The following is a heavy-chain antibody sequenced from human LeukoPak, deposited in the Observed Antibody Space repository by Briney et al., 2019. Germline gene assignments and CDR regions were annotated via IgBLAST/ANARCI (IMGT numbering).Heavy chain of an antibody. V-gene: IGHV3-21*01. J-gene: IGHJ4*02. CDR3: ASPRYCSGGTCYGWAY. Sequence: PGGSLRLSCVASGFAFRTYSVNWVRQAPGKGLEWVSSISSNSSYIYYAPSLKGRFTISRDNARNSLFLQMNNLRVDDTAVYYCASPRYCSGGTCYGWAYWGQGTLVTVSS. CDR1: GFAFRTYS. CDR2: ISSNSSYI. D-gene: IGHD2-15*01.